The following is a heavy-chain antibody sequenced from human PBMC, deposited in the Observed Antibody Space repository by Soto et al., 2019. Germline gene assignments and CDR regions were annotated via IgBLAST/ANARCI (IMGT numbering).Heavy chain of an antibody. CDR3: AREYPSTYCFDS. CDR2: IKPSGGIT. Sequence: RASVKVSCKASGFTFSSYFMHWFRQAPGQGLQWVGIIKPSGGITDYAQEFQDKVTMTRDTSTSTVYMELSSLTSADTAVYYCAREYPSTYCFDSWGQGTLVTVYS. CDR1: GFTFSSYF. J-gene: IGHJ5*01. V-gene: IGHV1-46*01.